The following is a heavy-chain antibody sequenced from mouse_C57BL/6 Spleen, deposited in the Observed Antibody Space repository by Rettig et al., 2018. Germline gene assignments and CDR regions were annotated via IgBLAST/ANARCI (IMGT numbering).Heavy chain of an antibody. CDR2: INPSSAYT. CDR1: FTNYW. Sequence: FTNYWMHWVKQRPGQGLEWIGYINPSSAYTKYNQKFMDKATLTADKSSSTAYMQLSSLTYEDSAVYYCARSGYYGSYYWGQGTTLTVSS. J-gene: IGHJ2*01. V-gene: IGHV1-7*01. CDR3: ARSGYYGSYY. D-gene: IGHD1-1*01.